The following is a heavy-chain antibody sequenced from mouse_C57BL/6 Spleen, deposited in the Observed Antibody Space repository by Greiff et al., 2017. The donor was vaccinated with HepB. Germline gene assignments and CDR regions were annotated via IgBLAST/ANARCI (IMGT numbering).Heavy chain of an antibody. CDR2: ISSGSSTI. CDR1: GFTFSDYG. Sequence: EVKLMESGGGLVKPGGSLKLSCAASGFTFSDYGMHWVRQAPEKGLEWVAYISSGSSTIYYADTVKGRFTISRDNAKNTLFLQMTSLRSEETAMYYCASRSYAMDYWGQGTSVTVSS. CDR3: ASRSYAMDY. J-gene: IGHJ4*01. V-gene: IGHV5-17*01.